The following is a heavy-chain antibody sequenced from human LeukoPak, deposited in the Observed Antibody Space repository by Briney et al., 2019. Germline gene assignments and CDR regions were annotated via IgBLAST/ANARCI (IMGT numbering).Heavy chain of an antibody. J-gene: IGHJ4*02. CDR2: INKDGGEK. V-gene: IGHV3-7*01. D-gene: IGHD5-24*01. Sequence: GGSLRLSCAASRFTFSNYWMTWVRQAPGKGLERVANINKDGGEKYYMESVKGRFTISRDNAKNSLYLQMNSLTVEDTAVYYCARDMGWQQFDQWGQGTLVTVSS. CDR3: ARDMGWQQFDQ. CDR1: RFTFSNYW.